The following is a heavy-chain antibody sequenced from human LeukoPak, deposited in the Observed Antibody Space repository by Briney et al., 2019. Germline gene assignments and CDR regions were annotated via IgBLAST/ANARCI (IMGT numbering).Heavy chain of an antibody. CDR1: GFTFSDYY. Sequence: GGSLRLSCAASGFTFSDYYMSWIRQAPGKGLEWVSYISGSGPTIFYADSVKGRFTISRDNAKNSLYLQMNSLRAEDTAVYYCARGLWELRQYYYYMDVWGKGTTVTVSS. D-gene: IGHD1-26*01. CDR3: ARGLWELRQYYYYMDV. CDR2: ISGSGPTI. J-gene: IGHJ6*03. V-gene: IGHV3-11*01.